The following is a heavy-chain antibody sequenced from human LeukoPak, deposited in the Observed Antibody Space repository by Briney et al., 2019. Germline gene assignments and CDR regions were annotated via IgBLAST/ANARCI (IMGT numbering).Heavy chain of an antibody. CDR3: ARGGYDILTGPMDWFDP. Sequence: PSETLSLTCAVSGYSISSGYYWGWIRQPPGKGLEWIGSIYHSGSTYSNPSLKSRVTISVDTSKNQFSLKLSSVTAADTAVYYCARGGYDILTGPMDWFDPWGQGTLVTVSS. J-gene: IGHJ5*02. CDR1: GYSISSGYY. CDR2: IYHSGST. V-gene: IGHV4-38-2*01. D-gene: IGHD3-9*01.